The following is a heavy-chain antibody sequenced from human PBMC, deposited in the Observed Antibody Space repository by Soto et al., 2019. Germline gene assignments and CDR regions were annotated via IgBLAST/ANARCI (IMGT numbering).Heavy chain of an antibody. CDR1: GFTFSNYA. D-gene: IGHD2-15*01. CDR2: ISGSDGNT. V-gene: IGHV3-23*01. Sequence: GSLRLSCAASGFTFSNYAMTWVRQAPGKGLEWVSGISGSDGNTYYADSVKGRFTISRDNSKNTLFLQMNSLRAEDTAVYHCAKETIGYCDGVSCRNYHYMDVWGKGTTVTVSS. J-gene: IGHJ6*03. CDR3: AKETIGYCDGVSCRNYHYMDV.